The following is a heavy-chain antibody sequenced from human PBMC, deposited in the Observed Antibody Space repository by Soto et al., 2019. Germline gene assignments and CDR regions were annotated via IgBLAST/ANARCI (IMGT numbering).Heavy chain of an antibody. J-gene: IGHJ4*02. CDR1: GFTFSSYA. Sequence: EVQLLESGGGLVQPGGSLRLSCAASGFTFSSYAMRWVRQAPVKGLEWVSAISGSGGSTYYAASVKGRFTISRDNSKNTLYLQMNSLRAEDTAVYYCARRGSGSDYDYWGQGTLVTVSS. V-gene: IGHV3-23*01. D-gene: IGHD1-26*01. CDR2: ISGSGGST. CDR3: ARRGSGSDYDY.